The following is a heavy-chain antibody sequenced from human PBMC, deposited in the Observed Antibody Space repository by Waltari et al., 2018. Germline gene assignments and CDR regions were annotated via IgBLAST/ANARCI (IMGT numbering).Heavy chain of an antibody. J-gene: IGHJ2*01. CDR3: ARDGEWSDTTWYFDL. CDR2: IYYSGST. V-gene: IGHV4-39*07. Sequence: QLQLQESGPGLVKPSETLSLTCTVSGGSISSSSYYWGWIRQPPGKGLEWIGSIYYSGSTNYNPSLKSRVTISVDTSKNQFSLKLSSVTAADTAVYYCARDGEWSDTTWYFDLWGRGTLVTVSS. CDR1: GGSISSSSYY. D-gene: IGHD3-3*01.